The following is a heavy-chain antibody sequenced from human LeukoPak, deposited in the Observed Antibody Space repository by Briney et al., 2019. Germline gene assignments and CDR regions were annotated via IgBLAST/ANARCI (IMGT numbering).Heavy chain of an antibody. CDR1: GFTFSSYG. Sequence: ESGGGVVQPGRSLRLSCAASGFTFSSYGMHWVRQAPGKGLEWVAVIWYDGSNKYYADSVKGRFTISRENAKNSLYLQMNSLRAGDTAVYYCARGGGYMDVWGKGTTVTVSS. V-gene: IGHV3-33*01. J-gene: IGHJ6*03. D-gene: IGHD3-16*01. CDR3: ARGGGYMDV. CDR2: IWYDGSNK.